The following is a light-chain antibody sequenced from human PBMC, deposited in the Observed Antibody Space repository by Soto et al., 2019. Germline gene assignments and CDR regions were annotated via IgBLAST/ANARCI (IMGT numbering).Light chain of an antibody. Sequence: EVVLTQSPATLSLSPGEKAILSCRASQDINTYLGWYQQKPGQPPRLLIYDASNRASGIPARFSGSGSWTDFTLTIDTLESEDFAIYYCQHRYNWPLTFGAGTKVEIK. CDR2: DAS. J-gene: IGKJ4*01. V-gene: IGKV3-11*01. CDR1: QDINTY. CDR3: QHRYNWPLT.